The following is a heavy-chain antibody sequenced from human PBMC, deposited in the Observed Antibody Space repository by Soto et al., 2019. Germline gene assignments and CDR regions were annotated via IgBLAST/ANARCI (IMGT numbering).Heavy chain of an antibody. J-gene: IGHJ6*02. Sequence: VSCQVSVGTFRRYSIKLVRLGLEEREELSGGIIPIFGTANYAQKCQGRVTITADKSTSTAYMELSSLRSEDTAVYYCARVGRDCSSTSCYPYYYGMDVWGQGTTVKVS. V-gene: IGHV1-69*06. CDR2: IIPIFGTA. CDR3: ARVGRDCSSTSCYPYYYGMDV. D-gene: IGHD2-2*01. CDR1: VGTFRRYS.